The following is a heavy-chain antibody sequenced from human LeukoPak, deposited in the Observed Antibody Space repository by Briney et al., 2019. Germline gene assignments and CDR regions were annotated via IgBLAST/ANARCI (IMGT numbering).Heavy chain of an antibody. V-gene: IGHV3-64*02. CDR2: ISSSGGST. CDR3: ARGDYSIAYRSYYYMDV. CDR1: GFTSGSYT. J-gene: IGHJ6*03. D-gene: IGHD4-11*01. Sequence: GGSLRLSCAASGFTSGSYTMHWVRQGPGKGLEYVSGISSSGGSTYYADSVKGRFTISRDNSKNTLYLQMGSLRAEDMAVYHCARGDYSIAYRSYYYMDVSGKGTTVTVSS.